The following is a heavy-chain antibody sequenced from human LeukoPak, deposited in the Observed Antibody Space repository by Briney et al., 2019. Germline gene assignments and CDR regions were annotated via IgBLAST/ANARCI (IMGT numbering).Heavy chain of an antibody. V-gene: IGHV3-53*01. CDR2: IYIGNTT. CDR1: GFIVISSY. CDR3: ARDNPTGVGVSMEV. J-gene: IGHJ6*03. D-gene: IGHD1-1*01. Sequence: GGSLRLSCAASGFIVISSYMTWVRQAPGKGLEWVSLIYIGNTTYYADSVKGRFTISRDNSKNTLYLQMNSLRAVDTALYYCARDNPTGVGVSMEVWGKGTMVTVSS.